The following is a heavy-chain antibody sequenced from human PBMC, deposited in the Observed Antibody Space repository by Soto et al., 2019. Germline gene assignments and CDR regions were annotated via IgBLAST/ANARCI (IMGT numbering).Heavy chain of an antibody. V-gene: IGHV1-69*13. CDR1: GDSFSKYT. D-gene: IGHD5-18*01. CDR2: IIPRFGTT. Sequence: SVKVSCKASGDSFSKYTVNWVRQAPRQGLEWMGGIIPRFGTTNFAPTLQDRVTIAADETMNTVYMELSSLRSEDTAVYYCAREQPTDTAMVYYYYYGMDVWGQGTTVTVSS. J-gene: IGHJ6*02. CDR3: AREQPTDTAMVYYYYYGMDV.